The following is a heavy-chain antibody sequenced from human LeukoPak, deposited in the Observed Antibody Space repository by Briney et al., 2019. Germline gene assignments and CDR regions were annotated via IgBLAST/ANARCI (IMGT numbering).Heavy chain of an antibody. CDR2: ISSSGSTI. CDR3: ARGPFVSSSSWYNAFDI. Sequence: PGGSLRLSCAASGFIFSSYNMNWVRQAPGKGLEWVSYISSSGSTIYYADSVKGRFTISRDNAKNSLYLQMNSLRAEDTAVYYCARGPFVSSSSWYNAFDIWGQGTMVTVSS. J-gene: IGHJ3*02. CDR1: GFIFSSYN. D-gene: IGHD6-13*01. V-gene: IGHV3-48*04.